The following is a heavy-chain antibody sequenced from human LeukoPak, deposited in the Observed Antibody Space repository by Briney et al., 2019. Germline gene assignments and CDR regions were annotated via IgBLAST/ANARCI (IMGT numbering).Heavy chain of an antibody. Sequence: GGSLRLSCAASGFTFSSYAMSWVRQAPGKGLKWVSANSGSGGSTFYADSVKGRFTISRDNSRNTLYLQMNSLRVDDTAVYYCAREDSDSYGSGSYYNDDCWGQGTLVTVSS. D-gene: IGHD3-10*01. CDR3: AREDSDSYGSGSYYNDDC. CDR1: GFTFSSYA. V-gene: IGHV3-23*01. CDR2: NSGSGGST. J-gene: IGHJ4*02.